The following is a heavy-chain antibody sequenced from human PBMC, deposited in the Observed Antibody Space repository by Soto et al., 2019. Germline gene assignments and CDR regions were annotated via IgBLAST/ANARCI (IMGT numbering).Heavy chain of an antibody. CDR3: ARRSHYRYYFDY. CDR2: IIANYGTT. D-gene: IGHD1-26*01. V-gene: IGHV1-18*01. J-gene: IGHJ4*02. Sequence: ATEKVSCKASGGTFSSYAISWVRQAPGQGLEWMGWIIANYGTTNYAQKLQGRVTMTTDTSTSTAYMELRSLRSDDTAAYYCARRSHYRYYFDYWGQGTLVTVSS. CDR1: GGTFSSYA.